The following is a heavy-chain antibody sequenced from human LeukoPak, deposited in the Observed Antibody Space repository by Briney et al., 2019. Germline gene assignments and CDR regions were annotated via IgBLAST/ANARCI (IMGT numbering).Heavy chain of an antibody. CDR2: IYYTGST. J-gene: IGHJ3*02. Sequence: PSETLSLTCTVSGGSISGYYWSWIRQPPGKGLEWIGYIYYTGSTNYNPSLKSRVTISVDTSKNQFSLKLSSVTAADTAVYYCARSFTVAGAFDIWGQGTMVTVSS. D-gene: IGHD4-23*01. CDR3: ARSFTVAGAFDI. CDR1: GGSISGYY. V-gene: IGHV4-59*08.